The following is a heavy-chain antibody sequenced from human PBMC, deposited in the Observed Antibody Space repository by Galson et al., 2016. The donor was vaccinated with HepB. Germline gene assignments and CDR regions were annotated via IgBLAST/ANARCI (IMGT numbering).Heavy chain of an antibody. CDR2: IYHTGST. CDR3: ARVYSSDWYSSFDS. CDR1: GASMNRFY. J-gene: IGHJ4*02. D-gene: IGHD6-19*01. Sequence: SETLSLTCTVSGASMNRFYWSWIRQPPGKGLEWIGYIYHTGSTNYNSSVKSRVTISVDMSKSQFSLKLTSMTAADTAVYYCARVYSSDWYSSFDSWGQGTLVTVSS. V-gene: IGHV4-59*01.